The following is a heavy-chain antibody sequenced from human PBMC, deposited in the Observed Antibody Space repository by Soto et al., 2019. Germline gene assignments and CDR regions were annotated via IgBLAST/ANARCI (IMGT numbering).Heavy chain of an antibody. CDR2: MNPDGSEQ. D-gene: IGHD2-21*01. J-gene: IGHJ5*02. V-gene: IGHV3-7*04. CDR3: TRDLNHDCGP. CDR1: GFTFSDYW. Sequence: EVHLVESGGALVQPGGSLRLSCAASGFTFSDYWMTWVRQTPGKGLEGVANMNPDGSEQYSLDSVKGRFTITRDNAKNSRYVQMNDLRGEDTAGYYCTRDLNHDCGPWGQGTQVIVSS.